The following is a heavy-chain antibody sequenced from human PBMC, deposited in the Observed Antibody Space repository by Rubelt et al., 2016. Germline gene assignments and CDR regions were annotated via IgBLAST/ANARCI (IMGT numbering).Heavy chain of an antibody. J-gene: IGHJ6*02. CDR3: ATDLAARFV. CDR1: GYTFTGYY. CDR2: INPNSGGT. Sequence: QVQLVQSGAEVKKPGASVKVSCKASGYTFTGYYMHWVRQAPGQGLEWMGWINPNSGGTNYALKFQGRVTMTRDTSISAAYMELGRLRSDETAVYYCATDLAARFVWGQGTTVTVSS. V-gene: IGHV1-2*02. D-gene: IGHD6-6*01.